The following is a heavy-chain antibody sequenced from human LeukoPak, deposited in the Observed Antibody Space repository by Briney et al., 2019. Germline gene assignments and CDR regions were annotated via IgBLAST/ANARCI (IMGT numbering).Heavy chain of an antibody. CDR1: GGSISSGDYY. D-gene: IGHD1-26*01. J-gene: IGHJ4*02. V-gene: IGHV4-30-4*01. CDR2: IYYSGST. CDR3: ARLPGRDFGQLG. Sequence: PSETLSLTCTVSGGSISSGDYYWSWIRQPPGKGLEWIGYIYYSGSTYYNPSLKSRVTISVDTSKNQSSLKLSSVTAADTAVYYCARLPGRDFGQLGWGQGTLVTVSS.